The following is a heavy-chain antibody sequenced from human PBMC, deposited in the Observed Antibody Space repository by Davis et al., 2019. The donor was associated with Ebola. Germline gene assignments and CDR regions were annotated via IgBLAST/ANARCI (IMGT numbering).Heavy chain of an antibody. CDR2: ISSINSTI. V-gene: IGHV3-48*02. Sequence: PGGSLRLSCAASGFTFSTYSMNWVRQAPGKGREWVSYISSINSTIYYADSVKGRFTISRANAKNSLYLQMNSLRDEDTAVYYCARDRGYYDSSGYWIYYFDYWGQGTLVTVSS. D-gene: IGHD3-22*01. CDR1: GFTFSTYS. CDR3: ARDRGYYDSSGYWIYYFDY. J-gene: IGHJ4*02.